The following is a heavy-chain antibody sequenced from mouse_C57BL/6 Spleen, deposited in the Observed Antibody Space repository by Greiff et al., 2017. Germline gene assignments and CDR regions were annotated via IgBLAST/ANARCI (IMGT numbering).Heavy chain of an antibody. V-gene: IGHV1-78*01. CDR3: ARGPYYYGSSYGYAMDY. CDR1: GYTFTDHT. D-gene: IGHD1-1*01. CDR2: IYPRDGST. J-gene: IGHJ4*01. Sequence: VKLQESDAELVKPGASVKISCKVSGYTFTDHTIHWMKQRPEQGLAWIGYIYPRDGSTKYNEKFKGKATLTADKSSIKAYMQLNSLTSEDSAVYFCARGPYYYGSSYGYAMDYWGQGTSVTVSS.